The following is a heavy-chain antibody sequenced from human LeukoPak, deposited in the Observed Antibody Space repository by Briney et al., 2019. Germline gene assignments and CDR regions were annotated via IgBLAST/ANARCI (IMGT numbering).Heavy chain of an antibody. Sequence: ASVKVSCKASGYTFTGYYMHWVRQAPGQGLEWMGRINPNSGGTNYAQKFQGRVTMTRDTSISTAYMELSRLRSDDTAMYYCVRDPYYYDSSGYWFHPGGQGTLVTVSS. CDR2: INPNSGGT. J-gene: IGHJ5*02. CDR1: GYTFTGYY. D-gene: IGHD3-22*01. V-gene: IGHV1-2*06. CDR3: VRDPYYYDSSGYWFHP.